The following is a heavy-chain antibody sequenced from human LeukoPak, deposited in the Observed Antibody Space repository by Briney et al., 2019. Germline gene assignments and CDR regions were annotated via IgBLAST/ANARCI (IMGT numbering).Heavy chain of an antibody. J-gene: IGHJ4*02. Sequence: AAVTVSCTPSGYTFTGFYLHWARQAPGQGLQWMGWINPKNGATKYSQTFRGRVTMTRDTSIDTAYMELSSLTSDDTAIYYCARPTHRLTVTNEIDYWGLGTLVTVAS. D-gene: IGHD4-17*01. V-gene: IGHV1-2*02. CDR2: INPKNGAT. CDR3: ARPTHRLTVTNEIDY. CDR1: GYTFTGFY.